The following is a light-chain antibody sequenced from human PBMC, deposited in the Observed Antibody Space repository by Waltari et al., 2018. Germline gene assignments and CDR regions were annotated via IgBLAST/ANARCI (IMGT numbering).Light chain of an antibody. CDR3: QQYYTTPYT. CDR2: WAS. Sequence: DIVMTQSPDSPAVSLGERATANCKSSQSVLHSSNNKNYLAWYQQKPGQPPKLLIYWASTRESGVPDRFSGGGSGTDFTLTISSLQAEDVAVYYCQQYYTTPYTFGQGTKLELK. CDR1: QSVLHSSNNKNY. J-gene: IGKJ2*01. V-gene: IGKV4-1*01.